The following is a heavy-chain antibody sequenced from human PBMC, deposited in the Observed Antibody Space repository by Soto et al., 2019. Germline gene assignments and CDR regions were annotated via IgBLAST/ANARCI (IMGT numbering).Heavy chain of an antibody. V-gene: IGHV3-23*01. CDR2: ISDSGDRI. Sequence: EVQLLESGETLAQPGGSLRLSCAASGFTFTNYAMSWVRQAPGKGLEWVSSISDSGDRIYYADSVKGRFTISRDNSRNTLFLELNSLRAEDTAVYFCAKDHISKGIYYFAYWGQGTLVSVSS. CDR1: GFTFTNYA. J-gene: IGHJ4*01. CDR3: AKDHISKGIYYFAY.